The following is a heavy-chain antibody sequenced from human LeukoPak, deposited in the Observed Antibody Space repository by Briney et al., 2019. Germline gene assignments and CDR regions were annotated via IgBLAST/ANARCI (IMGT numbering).Heavy chain of an antibody. CDR2: ISGSGGRT. J-gene: IGHJ6*02. CDR3: ARDLWDEKDHYSSSPGRVLGIV. V-gene: IGHV3-23*01. CDR1: GIILSNYG. D-gene: IGHD6-13*01. Sequence: GGSLRLSCAVSGIILSNYGMSWVRQAPGKGLEWVAGISGSGGRTNYADSVKGRFTISRDNSKNTLYLQMNSLRAEDTAVYYCARDLWDEKDHYSSSPGRVLGIVWGQGTTVTVSS.